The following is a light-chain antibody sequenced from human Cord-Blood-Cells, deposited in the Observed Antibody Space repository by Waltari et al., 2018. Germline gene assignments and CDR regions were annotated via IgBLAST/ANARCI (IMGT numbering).Light chain of an antibody. CDR2: GKN. Sequence: SSELTQDPAVSVALGQTVRITCQGDSLRSYYASWYQQKPGQAPVLVIYGKNNRPSGSPDRFAGSSSGNTASLTITGAQAEEEADYYCNSRDSSGNHLVFGGGTKLTVL. J-gene: IGLJ3*02. V-gene: IGLV3-19*01. CDR1: SLRSYY. CDR3: NSRDSSGNHLV.